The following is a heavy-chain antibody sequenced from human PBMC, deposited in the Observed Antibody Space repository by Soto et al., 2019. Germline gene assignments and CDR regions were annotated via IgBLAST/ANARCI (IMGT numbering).Heavy chain of an antibody. D-gene: IGHD3-22*01. V-gene: IGHV3-23*01. CDR1: GFTFSSYA. CDR3: SRGTYYPQSSGLHADY. Sequence: GGSLRLSCAASGFTFSSYAMSWVRQAPGKGLEWVSAISGSGGSTYYADSVKGRFTISRDNSKSTLYLQMNSLRPEDTAVYYCSRGTYYPQSSGLHADYWGPGTVVTVSS. J-gene: IGHJ4*02. CDR2: ISGSGGST.